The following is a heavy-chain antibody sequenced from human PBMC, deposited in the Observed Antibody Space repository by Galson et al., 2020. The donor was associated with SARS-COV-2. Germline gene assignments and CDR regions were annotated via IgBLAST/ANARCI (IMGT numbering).Heavy chain of an antibody. CDR1: GYTFSSYG. V-gene: IGHV1-18*01. Sequence: ASVKVSCKASGYTFSSYGVSWARQAPGQGLAWMGWISAQTGNTNYAQNLQGRVTLTTDKSTSTAYMELRSLRSDDTAVYYCASDRLGYCTGGVCYRSDYWGQGTLVTVSA. CDR3: ASDRLGYCTGGVCYRSDY. D-gene: IGHD2-8*02. CDR2: ISAQTGNT. J-gene: IGHJ4*02.